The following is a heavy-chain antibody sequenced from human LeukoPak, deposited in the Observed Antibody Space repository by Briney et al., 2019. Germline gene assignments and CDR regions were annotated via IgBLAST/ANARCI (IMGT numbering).Heavy chain of an antibody. V-gene: IGHV1-69*04. CDR3: ARDPDSSSPDAHFDY. J-gene: IGHJ4*02. CDR1: GGTFSSYA. Sequence: ASVNVSCKASGGTFSSYAISWVRQAPGQGLEWMGRIIPILGIANYAQKFQGRVTITADKSTSTAYMELSSLRSEDTAVYYCARDPDSSSPDAHFDYWGQGTLVTVSS. CDR2: IIPILGIA. D-gene: IGHD6-6*01.